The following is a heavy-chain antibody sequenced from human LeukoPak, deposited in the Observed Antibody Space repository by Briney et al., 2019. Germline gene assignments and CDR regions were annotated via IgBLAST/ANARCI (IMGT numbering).Heavy chain of an antibody. V-gene: IGHV3-23*01. J-gene: IGHJ4*02. CDR2: ISGSGDNT. Sequence: GGSLRLSCAASGFTFSSYAMSWVRQAPGKGLEWVSGISGSGDNTYYADSVKGRFTISRDNSKNTLYVQVNSLGTEDTAAYYCAKGSYYDSSGSFYFVYWGQGTLVTASS. CDR3: AKGSYYDSSGSFYFVY. D-gene: IGHD3-22*01. CDR1: GFTFSSYA.